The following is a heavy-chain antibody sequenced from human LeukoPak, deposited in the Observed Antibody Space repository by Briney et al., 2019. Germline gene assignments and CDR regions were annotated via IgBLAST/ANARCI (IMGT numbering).Heavy chain of an antibody. CDR2: ITASGGT. CDR1: GFTFSSYA. V-gene: IGHV3-23*01. D-gene: IGHD4-17*01. Sequence: GGSLRLSCAASGFTFSSYAMSWVRQAPGKGLEWVSTITASGGTYYADSLKGRFTISRDNAKNSLYLQMSSLRAEDTAVYYCAREVDYVFDFRGQGTLVTVSS. CDR3: AREVDYVFDF. J-gene: IGHJ4*02.